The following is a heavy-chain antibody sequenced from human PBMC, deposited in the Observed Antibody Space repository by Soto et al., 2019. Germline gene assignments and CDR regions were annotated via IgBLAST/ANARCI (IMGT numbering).Heavy chain of an antibody. CDR1: GGSFSNYG. D-gene: IGHD4-17*01. Sequence: QVQVVQSGAEVKKPGSSVKVSCKASGGSFSNYGISWVXXAXXXGLEWMGGIIPVFGTPHYAQKFQDRVTITADEXXXXXXXXXXXXXXXXXXXXXXXXGXXXXXXVTTFLGRDVWGQWTTVTVSS. J-gene: IGHJ6*02. CDR2: IIPVFGTP. CDR3: XXGXXXXXXVTTFLGRDV. V-gene: IGHV1-69*12.